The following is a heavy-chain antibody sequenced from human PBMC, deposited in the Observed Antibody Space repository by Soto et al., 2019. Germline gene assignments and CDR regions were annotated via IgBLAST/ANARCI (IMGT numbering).Heavy chain of an antibody. Sequence: QVQLMQSGAEVKKPGASVKVSCKASGDTFTDYYIHWVRQAPGQGLEWMGTVNPSGGHTTYAQHFRGRVNITRDTSTSTLYMELTSLTSDDAAIYFCARGGHVVVVTAALDYWGQGTLVTVS. D-gene: IGHD2-21*02. CDR2: VNPSGGHT. CDR1: GDTFTDYY. V-gene: IGHV1-46*01. CDR3: ARGGHVVVVTAALDY. J-gene: IGHJ4*02.